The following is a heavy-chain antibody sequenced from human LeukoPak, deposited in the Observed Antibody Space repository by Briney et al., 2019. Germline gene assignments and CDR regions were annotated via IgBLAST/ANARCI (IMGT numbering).Heavy chain of an antibody. CDR3: AREDGNFHDAFDI. Sequence: PGRSLRLSCAASGFTFGSYSMHWVRQAPGKGLEWVALISNDGRNKYYADSVKGRFTISRDNSKNTLYLQMDSLRTEDTAVHYCAREDGNFHDAFDIWGQGTMVTVSS. CDR2: ISNDGRNK. V-gene: IGHV3-30*04. CDR1: GFTFGSYS. J-gene: IGHJ3*02. D-gene: IGHD1-7*01.